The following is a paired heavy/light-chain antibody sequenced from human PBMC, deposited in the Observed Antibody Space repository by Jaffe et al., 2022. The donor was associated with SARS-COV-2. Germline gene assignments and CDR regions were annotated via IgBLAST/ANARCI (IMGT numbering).Heavy chain of an antibody. Sequence: EVHLVESGGGLVRPGGSLRLSCEASGFVFSRYSMYWVRQAPGKGPVWVAHVSKDGSATEYADSVKGRFTISRDNAKNTLFLQLNSLRVEDTAVYYCTKGSDAWGQGTLVTVSS. CDR2: VSKDGSAT. J-gene: IGHJ5*02. CDR3: TKGSDA. V-gene: IGHV3-74*03. CDR1: GFVFSRYS.
Light chain of an antibody. CDR2: IVS. V-gene: IGKV2-30*01. CDR1: QSLVSGDGNTY. CDR3: MQATYWPHT. Sequence: DVVLTQSPLSLPVTLGQSASISCRSSQSLVSGDGNTYLMWLRQRPGQSPRRLIYIVSNRDSGVPDRFSGSGSGTDFTLTVSRVEAEDVGVYYCMQATYWPHTFGQGTILEIK. J-gene: IGKJ2*01.